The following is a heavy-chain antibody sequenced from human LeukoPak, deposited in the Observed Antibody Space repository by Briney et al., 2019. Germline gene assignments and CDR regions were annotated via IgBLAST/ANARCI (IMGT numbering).Heavy chain of an antibody. CDR3: ARNSRYSGSYYDDY. CDR1: GYSISSGYY. V-gene: IGHV4-38-2*01. CDR2: IYHSGST. J-gene: IGHJ4*02. D-gene: IGHD1-26*01. Sequence: SETLSLTCAVSGYSISSGYYWGWIRQPPGKGLEWIGSIYHSGSTYYNPSLKSRVTISVDTSKNQFSLKLSSVTAEDTAVYYCARNSRYSGSYYDDYWGQGTLVTVSS.